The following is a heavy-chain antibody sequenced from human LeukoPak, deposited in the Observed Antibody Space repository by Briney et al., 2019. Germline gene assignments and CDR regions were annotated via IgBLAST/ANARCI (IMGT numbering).Heavy chain of an antibody. CDR2: IYNSGNT. V-gene: IGHV4-59*01. D-gene: IGHD6-19*01. CDR1: GGSISSYY. Sequence: SETLPLTCTVSGGSISSYYRTWIRPPPGKGLEWIGYIYNSGNTNYNPSLRSRATISVDTSKNQFSLKLTSVTSADTAIYYCAREVAGTLNFDYWGQGTLVTVSS. CDR3: AREVAGTLNFDY. J-gene: IGHJ4*02.